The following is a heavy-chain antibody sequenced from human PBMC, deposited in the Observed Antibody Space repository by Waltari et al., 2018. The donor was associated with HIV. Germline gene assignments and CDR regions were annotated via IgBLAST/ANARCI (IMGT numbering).Heavy chain of an antibody. J-gene: IGHJ4*02. D-gene: IGHD6-19*01. CDR3: ARGQGLGTFDC. Sequence: QVQLQESGPGLVKSSETLSLTCAVSGYSISSGYYWGWIRQPRRKGLEWIGIFYHSGSTYYHPSLKSRVTISADTSNNQFALKVSSVTAADTAVYYCARGQGLGTFDCWGQGTLVTVSS. CDR2: FYHSGST. V-gene: IGHV4-38-2*01. CDR1: GYSISSGYY.